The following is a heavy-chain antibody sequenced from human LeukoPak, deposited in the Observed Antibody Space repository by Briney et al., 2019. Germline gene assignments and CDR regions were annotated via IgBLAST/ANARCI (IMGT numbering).Heavy chain of an antibody. V-gene: IGHV4-39*07. J-gene: IGHJ4*02. Sequence: SETLSLTCTVSGGSISSSSYHWGWIRQPPGKGLEWIGSIYYSGSTYYNPSLKSRVTISVDTSKNQFSLKLSSVTAADTAVYYCARDPDSSSWAFDYWGQGTLVTVSS. CDR3: ARDPDSSSWAFDY. CDR1: GGSISSSSYH. D-gene: IGHD6-13*01. CDR2: IYYSGST.